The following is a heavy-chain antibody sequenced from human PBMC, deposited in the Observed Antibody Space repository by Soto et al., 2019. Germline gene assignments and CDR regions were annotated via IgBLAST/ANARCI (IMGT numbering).Heavy chain of an antibody. D-gene: IGHD1-20*01. CDR1: GFTVSSNY. CDR2: IYSGGST. Sequence: GGSLRLSCAASGFTVSSNYMSWVRQAPGKGLEWVSVIYSGGSTYYADSVKGRFTISRDNSKNTLYLQMNSLRAEDTAVYYCARVGYNWNDFYYYYMDVWGKGTTVTVSS. V-gene: IGHV3-66*01. CDR3: ARVGYNWNDFYYYYMDV. J-gene: IGHJ6*03.